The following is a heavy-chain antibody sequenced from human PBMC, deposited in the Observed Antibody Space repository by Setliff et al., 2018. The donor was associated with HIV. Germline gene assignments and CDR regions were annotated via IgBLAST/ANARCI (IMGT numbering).Heavy chain of an antibody. J-gene: IGHJ6*03. V-gene: IGHV3-48*01. Sequence: GGSLRLSCAASGFTFSKNSMNWVRQAPGKGLEWISYISSSSSSTLYYADSVKGRFTISRDNAKNSLYLQMNSLRAEDTAVYYCVRTYYDILTGYGGFYYMDVWGKGTTVTVSS. CDR2: ISSSSSSTL. CDR1: GFTFSKNS. CDR3: VRTYYDILTGYGGFYYMDV. D-gene: IGHD3-9*01.